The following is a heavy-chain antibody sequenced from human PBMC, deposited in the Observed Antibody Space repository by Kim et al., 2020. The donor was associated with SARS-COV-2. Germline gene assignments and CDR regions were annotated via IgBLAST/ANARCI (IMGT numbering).Heavy chain of an antibody. Sequence: SVKGRFTTPRDNTKNTLYLQMNSLRAEDAAVYYCAGAMVRGVIITGGMDVWGQGTTVTVSS. D-gene: IGHD3-10*01. V-gene: IGHV3-53*01. J-gene: IGHJ6*02. CDR3: AGAMVRGVIITGGMDV.